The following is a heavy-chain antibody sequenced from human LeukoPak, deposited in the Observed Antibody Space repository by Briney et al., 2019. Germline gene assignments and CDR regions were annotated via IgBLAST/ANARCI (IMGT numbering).Heavy chain of an antibody. D-gene: IGHD2-15*01. J-gene: IGHJ4*02. CDR3: ARGGGSFDY. V-gene: IGHV3-48*03. Sequence: GGSLRLSCAASGFSFDNYWLNWVRQAPGKGLEWVSYISSSGSTIYYADSVKGRFTISRDNAKNSLYLQMNSLRAEDTAVYYCARGGGSFDYWGQGTLVTVSS. CDR1: GFSFDNYW. CDR2: ISSSGSTI.